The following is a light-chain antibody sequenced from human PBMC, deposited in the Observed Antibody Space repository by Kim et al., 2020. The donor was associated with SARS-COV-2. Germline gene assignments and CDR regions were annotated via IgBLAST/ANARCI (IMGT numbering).Light chain of an antibody. CDR2: GAS. J-gene: IGKJ1*01. V-gene: IGKV3-15*01. CDR1: QSVSNN. CDR3: QEYNNWPPWT. Sequence: SPGERATLSCRASQSVSNNLAWYQHKPGQAPRLLIYGASTRATGIPARFSGSGSGTEFTLTISSLQSEDFAVYYCQEYNNWPPWTFGQGTKVEIK.